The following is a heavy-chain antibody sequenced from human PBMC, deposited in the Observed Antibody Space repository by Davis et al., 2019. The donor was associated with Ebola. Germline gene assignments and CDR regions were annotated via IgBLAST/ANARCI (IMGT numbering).Heavy chain of an antibody. D-gene: IGHD1-26*01. CDR1: GYTFTGYY. CDR2: INPNSGGT. CDR3: ARHSALNY. V-gene: IGHV1-2*06. J-gene: IGHJ4*02. Sequence: AASVKVSCKASGYTFTGYYMHWVRQAPGQGLEWMGRINPNSGGTNYAQKFQGRVTITRDTSASTAYMELSSLRSEDTAVYYCARHSALNYWGQGTLVTVSS.